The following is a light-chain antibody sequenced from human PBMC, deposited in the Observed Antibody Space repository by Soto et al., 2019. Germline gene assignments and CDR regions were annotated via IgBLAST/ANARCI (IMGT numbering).Light chain of an antibody. V-gene: IGKV3-20*01. CDR2: CVS. CDR1: QSVSSRY. CDR3: QQYNNWPRAT. J-gene: IGKJ4*01. Sequence: EKVLTQSPGTLSLSPGERATLSCRASQSVSSRYLAWYQQKPGQATRLLIYCVSSRATGIPDRFSGSGSETDFTLTSNRLEPEDCAVYYCQQYNNWPRATFGGGTKVEIK.